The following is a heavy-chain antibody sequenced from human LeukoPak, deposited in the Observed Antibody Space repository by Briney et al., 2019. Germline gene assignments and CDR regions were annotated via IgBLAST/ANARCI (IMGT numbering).Heavy chain of an antibody. V-gene: IGHV1-69*04. CDR3: AREGPAYCSSTSCYELGFDP. D-gene: IGHD2-2*01. CDR1: GGTFSSYT. Sequence: SVKVSCKASGGTFSSYTISWVRQAPGQGLEWMGRIIPTLGIANYAQKSQGRVTITADKSTSTAYMELSSLRSEDTAVYYCAREGPAYCSSTSCYELGFDPWGQGTLVTVSS. CDR2: IIPTLGIA. J-gene: IGHJ5*02.